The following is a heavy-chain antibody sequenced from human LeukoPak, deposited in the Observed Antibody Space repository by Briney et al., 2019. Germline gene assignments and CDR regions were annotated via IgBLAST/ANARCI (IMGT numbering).Heavy chain of an antibody. D-gene: IGHD3-10*01. J-gene: IGHJ3*02. CDR3: ARDWVTMVRGVPQDAFDI. CDR2: IKQDGSEK. V-gene: IGHV3-7*03. CDR1: GFTFSNYA. Sequence: GGSLRLSCAASGFTFSNYAMHWVRQAPGKGLEWVANIKQDGSEKYYVDSVKGRFTISRDNAKNSLYLQMNSLRAEDTAVYYCARDWVTMVRGVPQDAFDIWGQGTMVTVSS.